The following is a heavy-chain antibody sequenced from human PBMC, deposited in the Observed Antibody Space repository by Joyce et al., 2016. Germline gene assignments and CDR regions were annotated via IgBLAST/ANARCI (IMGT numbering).Heavy chain of an antibody. D-gene: IGHD3-10*01. CDR1: GFHFNVAW. Sequence: EVQVAEYGGGLVKPGGSLRLSCAASGFHFNVAWMTWVRQAPGKGLEWVGRIKSKTSGETTEYAAPVKGRFTISRDDSKNTVSLQMNGLRTEDTAVYFCAADVAEVGFGELDHWGQGTLVTVSS. V-gene: IGHV3-15*01. CDR3: AADVAEVGFGELDH. J-gene: IGHJ4*02. CDR2: IKSKTSGETT.